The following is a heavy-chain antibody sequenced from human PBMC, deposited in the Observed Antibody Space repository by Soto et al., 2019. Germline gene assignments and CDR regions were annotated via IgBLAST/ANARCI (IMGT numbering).Heavy chain of an antibody. J-gene: IGHJ4*02. V-gene: IGHV4-39*01. CDR1: GGSIISSSYY. D-gene: IGHD3-22*01. CDR3: ASRYYYDSSGYYYDGKTDY. Sequence: SETLSLTCTVSGGSIISSSYYWGWIRQPPGKGLEWIGSIYYSGSTYYNPSLKSRVTISVDTSKNQFSLKLSSVTAADTAVYYCASRYYYDSSGYYYDGKTDYWGQGTLVTVSS. CDR2: IYYSGST.